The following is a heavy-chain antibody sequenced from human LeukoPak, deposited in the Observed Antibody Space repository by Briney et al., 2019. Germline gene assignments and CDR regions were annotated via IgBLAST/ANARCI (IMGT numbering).Heavy chain of an antibody. D-gene: IGHD3-9*01. J-gene: IGHJ5*02. CDR3: ARDAVLRYFDWSPNWFDP. CDR2: INPNSGGT. Sequence: EASVKVSCKASGYTFTGYYIHWVRQAPGQGLEWMGWINPNSGGTNYAQKFQGRVTMTRDTSISTAYMELSRLRSDDTAVYYCARDAVLRYFDWSPNWFDPWGQGALVTVSS. V-gene: IGHV1-2*02. CDR1: GYTFTGYY.